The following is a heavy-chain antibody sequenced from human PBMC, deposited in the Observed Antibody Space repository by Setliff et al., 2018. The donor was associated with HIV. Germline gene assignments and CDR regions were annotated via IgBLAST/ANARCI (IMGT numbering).Heavy chain of an antibody. D-gene: IGHD3-22*01. CDR2: ISYDGSRI. CDR1: GFTFTSYG. CDR3: ARALPSSYYYYDSSGSLDY. J-gene: IGHJ4*02. Sequence: GGSLRLSCAASGFTFTSYGMHWVRQAPGKGLEWVSVISYDGSRISYADSVKGRFTISRDNAKNSLYLQMNSLRAEDTAVYYCARALPSSYYYYDSSGSLDYWGQGTLVTVSS. V-gene: IGHV3-30*12.